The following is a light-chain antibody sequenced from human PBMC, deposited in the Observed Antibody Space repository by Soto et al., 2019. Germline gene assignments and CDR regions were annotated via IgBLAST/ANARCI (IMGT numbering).Light chain of an antibody. CDR3: LQDYAYPRT. CDR2: GAT. V-gene: IGKV3-15*01. J-gene: IGKJ1*01. Sequence: EIVMTQSPATLSLSPGERATLSCWASQSIASNLAWYQQKPGQAPRLLIYGATTRATGVPPRFIGSGYGTEFTLTINSLQPGDFATYYCLQDYAYPRTFGQGTRVEVK. CDR1: QSIASN.